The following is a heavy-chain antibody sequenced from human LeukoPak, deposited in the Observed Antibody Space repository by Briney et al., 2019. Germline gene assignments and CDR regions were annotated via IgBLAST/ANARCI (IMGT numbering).Heavy chain of an antibody. D-gene: IGHD1-14*01. CDR1: GFTFTSYY. J-gene: IGHJ5*02. V-gene: IGHV1-46*01. Sequence: ASVKVSCKASGFTFTSYYMHWVRQAPGQGLEWMGIINPSGSYASYAQKFQGRVTMTRNTSISTAYMELSSLRSEDTAVYYRARVYRRGWFDPWGQGTLVTVSS. CDR2: INPSGSYA. CDR3: ARVYRRGWFDP.